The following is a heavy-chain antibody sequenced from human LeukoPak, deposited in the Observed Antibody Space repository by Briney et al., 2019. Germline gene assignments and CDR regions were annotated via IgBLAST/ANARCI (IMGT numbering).Heavy chain of an antibody. D-gene: IGHD3-22*01. J-gene: IGHJ4*02. CDR3: AREAYAYYYDSSGYRFDY. Sequence: PSETLSLTCAVYGGSFSGYYWSWIRQPPGKGLEWIGEINHSGGTNYNPSLKSRVTISVDTSRNQFSLKLSSVTAADTAVYYCAREAYAYYYDSSGYRFDYWGQGTLVTVSS. V-gene: IGHV4-34*01. CDR2: INHSGGT. CDR1: GGSFSGYY.